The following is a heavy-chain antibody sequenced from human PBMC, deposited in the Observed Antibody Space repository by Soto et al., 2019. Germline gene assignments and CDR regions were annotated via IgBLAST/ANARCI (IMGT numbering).Heavy chain of an antibody. D-gene: IGHD1-26*01. CDR3: ARVGQGELLPGYYFDY. CDR2: IYYSGST. V-gene: IGHV4-31*03. Sequence: SLTLSVPCTVSAGSISSGGYHCSWIRQHPVKRLEWIGYIYYSGSTYYNPSLKSRVTISVDTSKNQFSLKLSSVTAADTAVYYCARVGQGELLPGYYFDYWGQGTLVTVSS. CDR1: AGSISSGGYH. J-gene: IGHJ4*01.